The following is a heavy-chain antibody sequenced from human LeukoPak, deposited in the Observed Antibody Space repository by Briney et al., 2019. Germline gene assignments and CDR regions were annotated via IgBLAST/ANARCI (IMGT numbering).Heavy chain of an antibody. D-gene: IGHD6-13*01. CDR3: ASFLLRPGIAYEDY. V-gene: IGHV4-59*01. CDR1: GGSINSYY. Sequence: SETLSLTCTVSGGSINSYYWSWIRQPPGEGLEWIGNIYYSGTTSYNPSLESRVIISVDTSKNQFSLKLSSVTAADTAVYYCASFLLRPGIAYEDYWGQGTLVTVSS. J-gene: IGHJ4*02. CDR2: IYYSGTT.